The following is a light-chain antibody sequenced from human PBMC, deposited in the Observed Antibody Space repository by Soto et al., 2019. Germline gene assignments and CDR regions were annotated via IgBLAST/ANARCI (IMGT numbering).Light chain of an antibody. J-gene: IGLJ3*02. CDR2: EDN. Sequence: QSALTQPASVSGSPGQSITISCTGTSSDVGSYNLVSWYQQHPGTAPKLMIYEDNKRASGVSNRFSGSTSGITASLTISVLQAEDEADYYCCSYAGSSTWVFGGGTKATVL. CDR1: SSDVGSYNL. CDR3: CSYAGSSTWV. V-gene: IGLV2-23*01.